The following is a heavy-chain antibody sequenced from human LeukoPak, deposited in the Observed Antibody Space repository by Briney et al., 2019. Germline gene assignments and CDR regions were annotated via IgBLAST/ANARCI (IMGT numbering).Heavy chain of an antibody. D-gene: IGHD3-10*01. Sequence: SETLSLTCTVSGGSISRSRDYWGWIRQPPGKGLEWIGSIYYSGSTYYNPSLKSRVTISVDTSKNQFSLKLSSVTAADTAVYYCARSGGDYYGSGSYYNDYWGQGTLVTVSS. CDR2: IYYSGST. J-gene: IGHJ4*02. V-gene: IGHV4-39*07. CDR1: GGSISRSRDY. CDR3: ARSGGDYYGSGSYYNDY.